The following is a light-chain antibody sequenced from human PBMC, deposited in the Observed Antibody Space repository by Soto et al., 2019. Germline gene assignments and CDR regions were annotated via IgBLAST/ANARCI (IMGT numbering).Light chain of an antibody. V-gene: IGKV3-20*01. CDR2: GAS. J-gene: IGKJ1*01. CDR3: KQYGSSPGT. CDR1: QSVSSSY. Sequence: ELVLTQSPGTMSLSPAARATLSCRSSQSVSSSYLAWYQQKPGQAHRLLIYGASSRATGIPDRFSGSGSGTDFTLTISRLEPEEFAVYYCKQYGSSPGTVGHGNKVDNK.